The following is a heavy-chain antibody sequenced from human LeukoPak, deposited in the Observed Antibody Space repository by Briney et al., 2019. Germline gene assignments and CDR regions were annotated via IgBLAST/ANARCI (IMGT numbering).Heavy chain of an antibody. J-gene: IGHJ3*02. CDR2: IWYDGSNK. V-gene: IGHV3-33*08. Sequence: GGSLRLSCAASGFTFSSYAMSWVRQAPGKGLEWVAVIWYDGSNKYYADSVKGRFTISRDNSKNTLYLQMNSLRAEDTAVYYCARGSPINDSSGDDAFDIWGQGTMVTVSS. D-gene: IGHD3-22*01. CDR1: GFTFSSYA. CDR3: ARGSPINDSSGDDAFDI.